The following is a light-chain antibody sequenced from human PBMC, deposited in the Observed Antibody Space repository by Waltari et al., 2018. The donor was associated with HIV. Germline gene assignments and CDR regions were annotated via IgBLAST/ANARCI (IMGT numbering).Light chain of an antibody. V-gene: IGLV3-21*02. CDR2: DES. Sequence: SYVLIQPPSVSVAPGQTAGVTRGGASIGSKTVHWSQLKPGQAPVQVVYDESDRPAGIPERFPGSNSGTTATLTISRVEAGDEADYFCQVWDNTSDHWVFCGGTKLTVL. J-gene: IGLJ3*02. CDR1: SIGSKT. CDR3: QVWDNTSDHWV.